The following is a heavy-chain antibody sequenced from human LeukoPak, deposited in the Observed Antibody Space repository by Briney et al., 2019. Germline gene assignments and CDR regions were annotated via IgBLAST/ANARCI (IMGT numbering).Heavy chain of an antibody. J-gene: IGHJ4*02. CDR3: ARVYSSSSPFDY. D-gene: IGHD6-6*01. CDR2: ISSSSSYI. V-gene: IGHV3-21*01. Sequence: GGSLRLSCAASGFTFSTYGMHWVRQAPGKGLEWVSSISSSSSYIYYADSVKGRFTISRDNAKNSLYLQMNSLRAEDTAVYYCARVYSSSSPFDYWGQGTLVTVSS. CDR1: GFTFSTYG.